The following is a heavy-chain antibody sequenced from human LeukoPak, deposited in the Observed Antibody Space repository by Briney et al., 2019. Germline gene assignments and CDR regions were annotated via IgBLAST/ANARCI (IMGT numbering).Heavy chain of an antibody. CDR1: GDSISSDNYY. V-gene: IGHV4-61*02. Sequence: SETLSLTCTVSGDSISSDNYYWSWIRQPAGTGLEYIGRFNTGGNTYYNPSLKSRVTISLDTSKNLLSLRLSSVTAADTAVYYCARVPRQQLFPVYWGQGSLVTVSS. CDR2: FNTGGNT. D-gene: IGHD6-13*01. J-gene: IGHJ4*02. CDR3: ARVPRQQLFPVY.